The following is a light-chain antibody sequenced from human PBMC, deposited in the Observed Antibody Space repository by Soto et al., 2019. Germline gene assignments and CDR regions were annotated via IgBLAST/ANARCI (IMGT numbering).Light chain of an antibody. CDR2: EVS. V-gene: IGLV2-14*03. CDR3: SSYTNTITVV. CDR1: FSDVGGYDY. J-gene: IGLJ2*01. Sequence: QSVLSQPASVSGSPGQSITISCTGSFSDVGGYDYVSWYQQHPGKAPKLIIYEVSNRPSGVSDRFSGSKSGNTASLTISGLQADDEADYYCSSYTNTITVVFGGGTKLTVL.